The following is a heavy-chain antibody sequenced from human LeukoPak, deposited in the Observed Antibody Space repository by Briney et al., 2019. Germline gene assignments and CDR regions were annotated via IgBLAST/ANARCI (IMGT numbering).Heavy chain of an antibody. J-gene: IGHJ6*02. V-gene: IGHV4-34*01. Sequence: PSETLSLTCAVYGGSLSGYYWNWIRQPPGKGLEWIGEINHSGSTNYNPSLKSRVTISVDASKNQFSLNLSSVTAADTAVYYCARGGPPGQLRAYYFYGMDVWGQGTTVTVSS. CDR3: ARGGPPGQLRAYYFYGMDV. CDR1: GGSLSGYY. CDR2: INHSGST.